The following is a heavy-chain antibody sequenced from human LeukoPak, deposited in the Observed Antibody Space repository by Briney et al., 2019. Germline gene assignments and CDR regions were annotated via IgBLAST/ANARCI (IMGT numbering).Heavy chain of an antibody. CDR1: GGTFSSYA. CDR2: IIPIFGTA. CDR3: ARTKELLPFGYTWFDP. J-gene: IGHJ5*02. V-gene: IGHV1-69*05. Sequence: ASVKVSCKASGGTFSSYAISWVRQAPGQGLEWMGGIIPIFGTANYAQKFQGRVTITTDESTSTAYMELSSLRSEDTAVYYCARTKELLPFGYTWFDPWGQGTLVTVSS. D-gene: IGHD2-15*01.